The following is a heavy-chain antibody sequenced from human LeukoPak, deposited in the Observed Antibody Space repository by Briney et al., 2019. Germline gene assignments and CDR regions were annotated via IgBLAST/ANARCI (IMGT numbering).Heavy chain of an antibody. Sequence: PGRSLRLSCAASGFTFSTYFMHWLRQAPGKGLEWVAVIASDGSHTFYVESVKGRFTISRDNSKNTLYLQMNSLRAEDTAVYCCARERQDTIVHSGAFDIWGQGTIVTVSS. J-gene: IGHJ3*02. D-gene: IGHD3-10*01. CDR1: GFTFSTYF. CDR2: IASDGSHT. V-gene: IGHV3-30-3*01. CDR3: ARERQDTIVHSGAFDI.